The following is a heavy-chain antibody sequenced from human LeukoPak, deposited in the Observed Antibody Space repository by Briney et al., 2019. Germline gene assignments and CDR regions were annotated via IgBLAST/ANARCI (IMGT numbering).Heavy chain of an antibody. CDR1: GFTFSSYA. D-gene: IGHD2-15*01. J-gene: IGHJ6*03. Sequence: GGSLRLSCAASGFTFSSYAMSWVRQAPGKGLEWVSAISGSGGSTYYADSVKGRFTISRGNSKNTLYLQMNSLRAEDTAVYYCAKRRQDIVVVVAATHYYYYMDVWGKGTTVTVSS. V-gene: IGHV3-23*01. CDR3: AKRRQDIVVVVAATHYYYYMDV. CDR2: ISGSGGST.